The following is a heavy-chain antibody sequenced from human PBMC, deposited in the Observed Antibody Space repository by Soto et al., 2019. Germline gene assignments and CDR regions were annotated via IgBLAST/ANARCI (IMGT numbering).Heavy chain of an antibody. CDR1: GCTFNNYA. CDR2: IHCPGDET. V-gene: IGHV3-23*01. J-gene: IGHJ4*03. CDR3: AKKEEYDHVWGKAPLD. Sequence: GRCLRRSCAASGCTFNNYAMRWARHALGKRLERVPPIHCPGDETYYADSMKGRFTISRDNSKNTLYLQMDSLRVEDTALHYLAKKEEYDHVWGKAPLDWGHGTLVTVS. D-gene: IGHD3-16*01.